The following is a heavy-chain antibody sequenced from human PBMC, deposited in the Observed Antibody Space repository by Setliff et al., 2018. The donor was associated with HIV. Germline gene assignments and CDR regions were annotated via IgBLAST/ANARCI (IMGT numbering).Heavy chain of an antibody. D-gene: IGHD4-17*01. CDR1: GFSFSNSA. CDR2: IRTKANSY. J-gene: IGHJ4*02. CDR3: APTHLDYGDY. V-gene: IGHV3-73*01. Sequence: AGGSLRLSCAASGFSFSNSAMHWVRQASGKGLEWVGRIRTKANSYADSVKGRFTISRDNSKNTLYLQMNSLRAEDTAVYYCAPTHLDYGDYWGQGTLVTVSS.